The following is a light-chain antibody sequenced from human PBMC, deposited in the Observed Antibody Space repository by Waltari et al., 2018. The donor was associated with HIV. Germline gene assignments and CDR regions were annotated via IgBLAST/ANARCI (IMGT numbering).Light chain of an antibody. V-gene: IGLV2-8*01. J-gene: IGLJ2*01. CDR1: SSDVGVYNY. Sequence: QSALTQPPSASWSPGQSVTISCTGTSSDVGVYNYAFCYQQHPGKAPKLMIYEVGQRPSGDPDSFSGAKSCNTAALPVSGLQDEDEANYDCSSYAGTYDVIVGGGTKLTVL. CDR3: SSYAGTYDVI. CDR2: EVG.